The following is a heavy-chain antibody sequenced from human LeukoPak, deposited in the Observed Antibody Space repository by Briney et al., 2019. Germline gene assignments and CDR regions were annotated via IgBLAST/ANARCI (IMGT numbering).Heavy chain of an antibody. CDR3: ARVGDTAMADAFDI. D-gene: IGHD5-18*01. J-gene: IGHJ3*02. CDR1: GGSISSYY. V-gene: IGHV4-59*01. CDR2: IYYSGST. Sequence: PSETLSLTCTVSGGSISSYYWSWIRQPPGKGLEWIGYIYYSGSTNYNPSLKSRVTISVDTSKNQFSLKLSSVTAADTAVYYCARVGDTAMADAFDIWGQGTMVTVSS.